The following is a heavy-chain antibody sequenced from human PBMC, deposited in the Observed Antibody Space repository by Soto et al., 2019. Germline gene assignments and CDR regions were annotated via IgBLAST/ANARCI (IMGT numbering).Heavy chain of an antibody. CDR3: ARGKYGGNRGGLDS. D-gene: IGHD5-12*01. J-gene: IGHJ4*02. CDR1: GDSVSSDSAA. CDR2: TYYRSKWFY. Sequence: SQTLSLTCDISGDSVSSDSAAWNWIRQSPSRGLEWLGMTYYRSKWFYDYALSVKSRIPITPGTSKKQFSRQLNSVTPEDTAVNSCARGKYGGNRGGLDSGGQGILVTVSS. V-gene: IGHV6-1*01.